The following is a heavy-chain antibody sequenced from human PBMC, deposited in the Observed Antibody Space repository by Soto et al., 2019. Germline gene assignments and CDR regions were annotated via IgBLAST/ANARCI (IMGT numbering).Heavy chain of an antibody. V-gene: IGHV1-3*01. CDR3: AGEWLAGFDY. D-gene: IGHD6-19*01. CDR2: INAGNGNT. Sequence: QVQLVQSGAEVKKPGASVKVSCKASGYTFTSYAMQWVRQAPGQRLEWMGWINAGNGNTKYSQKFQGRVTITRDTSASTAYMELSSLRSEDTAVYYCAGEWLAGFDYWGQGTLVTVSS. CDR1: GYTFTSYA. J-gene: IGHJ4*02.